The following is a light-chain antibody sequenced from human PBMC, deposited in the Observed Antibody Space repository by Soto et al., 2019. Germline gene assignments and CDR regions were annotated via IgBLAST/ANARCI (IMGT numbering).Light chain of an antibody. CDR1: QSVSSSY. CDR3: QQNNRWPHIT. CDR2: DAS. J-gene: IGKJ5*01. Sequence: ELVLTQSPGTLSLSPGERATLSCRASQSVSSSYLAWYQQKPGQAPRLLMYDASTRATGIPDRFSGSGSGTQFTLTISRLQSADSAVYFCQQNNRWPHITFGQGTRLDIK. V-gene: IGKV3-15*01.